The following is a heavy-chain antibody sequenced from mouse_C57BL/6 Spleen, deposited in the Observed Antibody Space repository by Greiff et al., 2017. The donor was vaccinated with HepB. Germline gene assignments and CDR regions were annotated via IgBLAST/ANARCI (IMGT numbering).Heavy chain of an antibody. J-gene: IGHJ1*03. V-gene: IGHV1-18*01. D-gene: IGHD1-1*01. CDR1: GYTFTDYN. CDR2: INPNNGGT. Sequence: VQLKESGPELVKPGASVKIPCKASGYTFTDYNMDWVKQSHGKSLEWIGDINPNNGGTIYNQKFKGKATLTVDKSSSTAYMELRSLTSEDTAVYYCARAYYGSSSGYFDVWGTGTTVTVSS. CDR3: ARAYYGSSSGYFDV.